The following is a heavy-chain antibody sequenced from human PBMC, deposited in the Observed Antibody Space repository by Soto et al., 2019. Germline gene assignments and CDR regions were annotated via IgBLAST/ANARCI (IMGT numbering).Heavy chain of an antibody. Sequence: GGSLRLSCAASGFTFDDYAMHWVRQAPGKGLEWVSGISWNSGSIGYADSVKGRFTISRDNAKNSLYLQMNSLRAEDTALYYCAKDPWGGGLELLPPAFDIWGQGTMVTVSS. D-gene: IGHD1-7*01. V-gene: IGHV3-9*01. CDR3: AKDPWGGGLELLPPAFDI. CDR1: GFTFDDYA. J-gene: IGHJ3*02. CDR2: ISWNSGSI.